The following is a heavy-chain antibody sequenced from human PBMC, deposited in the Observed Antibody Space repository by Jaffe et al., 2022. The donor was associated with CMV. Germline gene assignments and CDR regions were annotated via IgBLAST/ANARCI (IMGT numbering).Heavy chain of an antibody. CDR3: TTDAPGGGLGGFDY. CDR1: GFTFSNAY. CDR2: IKSKTDGGTT. D-gene: IGHD3-16*01. V-gene: IGHV3-15*01. J-gene: IGHJ4*02. Sequence: EVQLVESGGGLVKSGGSLRLSCAASGFTFSNAYMSWVRQAPGKGLEWVGRIKSKTDGGTTYYAAPVKGRFTISRDDSKNTLYLQMNSLKTEDTAVYYCTTDAPGGGLGGFDYWGQGTLVTVSS.